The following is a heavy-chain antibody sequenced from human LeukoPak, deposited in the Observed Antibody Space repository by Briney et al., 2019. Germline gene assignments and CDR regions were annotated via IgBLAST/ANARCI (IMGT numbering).Heavy chain of an antibody. V-gene: IGHV3-33*01. CDR3: ARDGSGWYYYYYYMDV. Sequence: PGRSLRLSCAASGFTFSSYGMHWVRQAPGKGLEWVAVIWYDGSNKYYADSVKGRFTISRDNSKNTLYLQMNSLRAEDTAVYYCARDGSGWYYYYYYMDVWGKGTTVTVSS. D-gene: IGHD6-19*01. CDR2: IWYDGSNK. CDR1: GFTFSSYG. J-gene: IGHJ6*03.